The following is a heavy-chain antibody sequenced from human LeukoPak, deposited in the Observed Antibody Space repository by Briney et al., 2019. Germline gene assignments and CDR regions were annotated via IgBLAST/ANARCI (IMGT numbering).Heavy chain of an antibody. Sequence: SVKVSCKASGFTFTSSAMQWVRQARGQRLEWIGWIVVGSGNTNYAQKFQERVTITRDMSTSTAYMELSSLRSEDTAVYYCAAETVAGTSFDYYYGMDVWGQGTTVTVSS. CDR2: IVVGSGNT. CDR1: GFTFTSSA. D-gene: IGHD6-19*01. J-gene: IGHJ6*02. CDR3: AAETVAGTSFDYYYGMDV. V-gene: IGHV1-58*02.